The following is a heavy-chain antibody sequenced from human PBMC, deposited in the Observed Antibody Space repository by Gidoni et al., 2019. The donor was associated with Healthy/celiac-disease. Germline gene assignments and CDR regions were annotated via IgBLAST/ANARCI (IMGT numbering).Heavy chain of an antibody. CDR2: SSGSGGST. V-gene: IGHV3-23*01. CDR3: AKLGWELPSFDY. CDR1: GFTFSSYA. J-gene: IGHJ4*02. Sequence: EVQLLESGGGLVQPGGSLRLSCAASGFTFSSYAMSWVRQAPGKGLEWVSASSGSGGSTYYADSVKGRFTISRDNSKNTLYLQMNSLRAEDTAVYYCAKLGWELPSFDYWGQGTLVTVSS. D-gene: IGHD2-15*01.